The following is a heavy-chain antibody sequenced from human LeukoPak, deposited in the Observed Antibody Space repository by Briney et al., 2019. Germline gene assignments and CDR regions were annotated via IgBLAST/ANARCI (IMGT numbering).Heavy chain of an antibody. D-gene: IGHD3-9*01. V-gene: IGHV3-7*01. J-gene: IGHJ6*02. CDR1: GFTFSNSW. CDR3: TRDLMDYDVSTGLHHYYMDV. Sequence: GGSLRLSCAASGFTFSNSWMSWVRQAPGKGLEWMANIKQDGSETHYVDSVKGRFTISRDNAKNSLYLQMNTLRVEDTAVYYCTRDLMDYDVSTGLHHYYMDVWGQGTTVTVSS. CDR2: IKQDGSET.